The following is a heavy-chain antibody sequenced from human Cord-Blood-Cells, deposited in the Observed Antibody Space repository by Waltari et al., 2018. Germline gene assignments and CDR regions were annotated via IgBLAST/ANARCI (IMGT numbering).Heavy chain of an antibody. CDR3: ARKATGVRFDY. J-gene: IGHJ4*02. CDR1: GGSISSSSYY. CDR2: IDYSGST. D-gene: IGHD7-27*01. Sequence: QLQLQASGPGLVKPSETLSLTCTVSGGSISSSSYYWGWIRPPRGKGLEWIGSIDYSGSTSYNPAVKSRVTISVDTSKNQVSLKLSSVTAADTAVYYCARKATGVRFDYWGQGALVTVSS. V-gene: IGHV4-39*01.